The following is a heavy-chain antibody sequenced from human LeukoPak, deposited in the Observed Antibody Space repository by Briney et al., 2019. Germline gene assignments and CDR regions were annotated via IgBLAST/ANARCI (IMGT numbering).Heavy chain of an antibody. D-gene: IGHD3-10*01. CDR2: ISYDGSNK. CDR1: GFTFSSYG. J-gene: IGHJ6*02. CDR3: AKDPTRMDEFRGEYYGMDV. Sequence: GGSLRLSCAASGFTFSSYGMHWVRQAPGKGLEWVAVISYDGSNKYYADSVKGRFTISRDNSKNTLYLQMNSLRAEDTAVYYCAKDPTRMDEFRGEYYGMDVWGQGTTVTVSS. V-gene: IGHV3-30*18.